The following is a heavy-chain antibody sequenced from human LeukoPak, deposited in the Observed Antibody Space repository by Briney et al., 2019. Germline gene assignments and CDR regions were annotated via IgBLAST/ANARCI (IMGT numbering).Heavy chain of an antibody. CDR3: AKDRPIQVVKRQDAFDI. CDR2: ISGSGGST. J-gene: IGHJ3*02. Sequence: GGSLRLSCAASGFTFSIYAMSWVRQAPGKGLEWVSAISGSGGSTYYADSVKGRFTISRDNSKNTLYLQMNSLRAEDTAVYYCAKDRPIQVVKRQDAFDIWGQGTMVTVSS. D-gene: IGHD4-23*01. V-gene: IGHV3-23*01. CDR1: GFTFSIYA.